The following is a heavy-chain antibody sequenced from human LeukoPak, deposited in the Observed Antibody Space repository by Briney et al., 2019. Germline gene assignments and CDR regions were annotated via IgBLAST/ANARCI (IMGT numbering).Heavy chain of an antibody. J-gene: IGHJ5*02. D-gene: IGHD2-2*01. CDR2: INSDGSST. Sequence: PGGSLRLSCAASGFTFSSYWMHWVRQAPGKGLVWVSRINSDGSSTSYADSVKGRFTISRDNAKNTLYLQMNSLRAEDTAVYYRARDRIVVVPPYVWFDPWGQGTLVTVSS. CDR1: GFTFSSYW. V-gene: IGHV3-74*01. CDR3: ARDRIVVVPPYVWFDP.